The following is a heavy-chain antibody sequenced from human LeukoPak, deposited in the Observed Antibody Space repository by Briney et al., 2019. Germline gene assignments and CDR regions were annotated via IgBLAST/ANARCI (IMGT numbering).Heavy chain of an antibody. J-gene: IGHJ6*02. CDR1: GGTFISYA. D-gene: IGHD6-6*01. V-gene: IGHV1-69*13. CDR2: IIPIFGTA. CDR3: ARTISEYYYYGMDV. Sequence: SVKVSCKASGGTFISYAISWVRQAPGQGLEWMGGIIPIFGTANYAQKFQGRVTITADESTSTAYMELSSLRSEDTAVYYCARTISEYYYYGMDVWGQGTTVTVSS.